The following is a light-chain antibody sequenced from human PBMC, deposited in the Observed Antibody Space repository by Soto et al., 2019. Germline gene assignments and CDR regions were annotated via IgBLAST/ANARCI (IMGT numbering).Light chain of an antibody. CDR3: QSYDSSRGHV. Sequence: QAVVTQPPSVSGAPGQTVTISCTGSSSNIGTGYDVHWYQHLPGTAPKLLIYGNNNRPSGVPDRFSGSKSGTSASLAITGLQAEDEADYYCQSYDSSRGHVFGTGTKLTVL. CDR2: GNN. J-gene: IGLJ1*01. CDR1: SSNIGTGYD. V-gene: IGLV1-40*01.